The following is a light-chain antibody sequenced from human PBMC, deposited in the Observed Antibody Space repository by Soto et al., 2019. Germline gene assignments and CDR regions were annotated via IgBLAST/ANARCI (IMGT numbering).Light chain of an antibody. CDR2: GPS. CDR1: QSVSSD. Sequence: EIVMTQSPATLSVSPGVRATLSCRASQSVSSDLAWYQKKPGQAPRLLIYGPSTRAPGIPARFSGSGSGTEFTLTISSLQSEDFAVYYCQQYHNWPRTFGQGTKVDI. J-gene: IGKJ1*01. CDR3: QQYHNWPRT. V-gene: IGKV3-15*01.